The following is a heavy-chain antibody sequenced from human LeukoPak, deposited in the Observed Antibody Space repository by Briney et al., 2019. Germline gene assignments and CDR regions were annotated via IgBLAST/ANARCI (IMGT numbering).Heavy chain of an antibody. CDR3: AGSSGYYYYNDY. Sequence: ASEKVSCMASGGTFSSYTISWVRQAPGQGVTWMGRIIPILGIANYAQKFQGRVTITADKSTSTAYMELSSLRSEDTAVYYCAGSSGYYYYNDYWGQGTLVSVSS. V-gene: IGHV1-69*02. D-gene: IGHD3-22*01. CDR1: GGTFSSYT. CDR2: IIPILGIA. J-gene: IGHJ4*02.